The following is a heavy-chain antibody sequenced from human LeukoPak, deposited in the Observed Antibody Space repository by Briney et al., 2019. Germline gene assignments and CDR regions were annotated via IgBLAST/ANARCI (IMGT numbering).Heavy chain of an antibody. Sequence: ASVTVSCKASGYSFTTYAMNWVRQALGQGLEWMGWINTDTGNPTYAQGFTGRFVFSLDTSVSTAYLQISGLKAEDAAVYFCARSVGYCDSTSCYTYYFDYWGQGTLVTVSS. CDR2: INTDTGNP. CDR3: ARSVGYCDSTSCYTYYFDY. D-gene: IGHD2-2*01. V-gene: IGHV7-4-1*02. J-gene: IGHJ4*02. CDR1: GYSFTTYA.